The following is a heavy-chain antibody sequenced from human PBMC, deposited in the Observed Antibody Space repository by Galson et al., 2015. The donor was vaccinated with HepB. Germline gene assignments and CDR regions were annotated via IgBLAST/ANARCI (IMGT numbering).Heavy chain of an antibody. V-gene: IGHV1-3*01. Sequence: SVKVSCKASGYTFTSYAMHWVRQAPGQRLEWMGWINAGNGNTKYSQKFQGRVTITRDTSASTAYMELSSLRSEDTAVYYCARAFGCSSTSCYTHYYYGMDVWGQGTTVTVSS. CDR3: ARAFGCSSTSCYTHYYYGMDV. CDR1: GYTFTSYA. J-gene: IGHJ6*02. CDR2: INAGNGNT. D-gene: IGHD2-2*02.